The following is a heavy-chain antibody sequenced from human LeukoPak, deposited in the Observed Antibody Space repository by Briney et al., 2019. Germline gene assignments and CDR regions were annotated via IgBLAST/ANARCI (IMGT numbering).Heavy chain of an antibody. CDR1: GFTFSSYA. V-gene: IGHV3-23*01. J-gene: IGHJ4*02. CDR2: ISGSGGST. CDR3: AKDAAEVEPAALDY. D-gene: IGHD2-2*01. Sequence: PGGSLRLSCAASGFTFSSYAMSWVRQAPGKGLEWVSAISGSGGSTYYADSVKGRFTISRDNSKNTLYLQMNSLRADDTALYYCAKDAAEVEPAALDYWGQGTLDTVSS.